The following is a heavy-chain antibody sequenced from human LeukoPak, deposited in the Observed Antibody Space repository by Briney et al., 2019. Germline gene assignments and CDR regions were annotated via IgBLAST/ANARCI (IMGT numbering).Heavy chain of an antibody. CDR1: GFTFSSYE. Sequence: PGGSLRLSCAASGFTFSSYEMNWVRQAPGKGLEWVSYISSSGSTIYYADSVKGRFTISRDNAKNSLYLQMNSLRAEDTAVHFCARVRRAKRQNRYYFYYYMDVWGKGTTVTVSS. D-gene: IGHD1-14*01. CDR2: ISSSGSTI. V-gene: IGHV3-48*03. CDR3: ARVRRAKRQNRYYFYYYMDV. J-gene: IGHJ6*03.